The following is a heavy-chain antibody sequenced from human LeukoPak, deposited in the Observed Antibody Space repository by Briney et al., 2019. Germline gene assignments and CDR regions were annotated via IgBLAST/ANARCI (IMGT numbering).Heavy chain of an antibody. V-gene: IGHV3-66*01. CDR3: AREGYGDYVPYYFDY. CDR2: IYSGGST. Sequence: PGGSLRLSCAASGFTVSSNYMSWVRQAPGKGLEWVSVIYSGGSTYYADSVKGRFTISRDNSKNTLYLQMNSLRAEDTAVYYCAREGYGDYVPYYFDYWGQGTLVTVSS. J-gene: IGHJ4*02. D-gene: IGHD4-17*01. CDR1: GFTVSSNY.